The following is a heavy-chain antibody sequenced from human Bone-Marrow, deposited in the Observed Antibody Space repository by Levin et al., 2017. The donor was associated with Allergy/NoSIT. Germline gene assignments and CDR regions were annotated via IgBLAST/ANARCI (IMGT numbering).Heavy chain of an antibody. CDR2: ISSKSTYM. CDR3: AAARGAPVAPIDY. V-gene: IGHV3-21*01. J-gene: IGHJ4*02. Sequence: TGGSLRLSCEASGFNFDDYSMTWVRQAPGKGLEWVSSISSKSTYMYYGDSMKGRFTITRDNTKNSVYLQMNGLKVDDSGLYYCAAARGAPVAPIDYWGRGTLITVSS. D-gene: IGHD3-10*01. CDR1: GFNFDDYS.